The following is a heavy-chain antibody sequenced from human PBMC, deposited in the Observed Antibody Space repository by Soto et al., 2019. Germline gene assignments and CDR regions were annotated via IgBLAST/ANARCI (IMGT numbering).Heavy chain of an antibody. CDR1: GFTFSRSD. Sequence: GGSLRLSCAASGFTFSRSDMSWVRQTPGKGLEWVSAINGGRAFYGDSVEGRFTVSRDNSKNTLYLQMNSLRVEDTAIYYCATHGWDLWGQGTLVTVSS. CDR3: ATHGWDL. J-gene: IGHJ5*02. D-gene: IGHD6-19*01. V-gene: IGHV3-23*01. CDR2: INGGRA.